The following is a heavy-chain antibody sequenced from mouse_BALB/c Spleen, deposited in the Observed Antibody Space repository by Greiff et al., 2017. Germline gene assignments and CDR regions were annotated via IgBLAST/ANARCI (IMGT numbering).Heavy chain of an antibody. Sequence: VQLQQPGAELVKPGTSVKLSCKASGYNFTSYWINWVKLRPGQGLEWIGDIYPGSGSTNYNEKFKSKATLTVDTSSSTAYMQLSSLASEDSALYYCAREGNYYCRSPDYWGQGTTRTVSS. V-gene: IGHV1-55*01. D-gene: IGHD1-1*01. CDR3: AREGNYYCRSPDY. CDR2: IYPGSGST. CDR1: GYNFTSYW. J-gene: IGHJ2*01.